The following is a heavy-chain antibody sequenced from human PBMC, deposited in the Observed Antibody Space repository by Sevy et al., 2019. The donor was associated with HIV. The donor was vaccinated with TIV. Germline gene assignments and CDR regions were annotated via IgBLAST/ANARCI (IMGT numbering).Heavy chain of an antibody. V-gene: IGHV3-21*01. Sequence: GGSLRLSCAASGFTFSSYSMNWVRQAPGKGLEWVSSISSSSSYIYYADSVKGRFTISRDNAKNSLYLQMNSLRAEDTAVYYCARDGCSSTSCYVPSRASYGMDVWGQGTTVTVSS. CDR1: GFTFSSYS. J-gene: IGHJ6*02. D-gene: IGHD2-2*01. CDR3: ARDGCSSTSCYVPSRASYGMDV. CDR2: ISSSSSYI.